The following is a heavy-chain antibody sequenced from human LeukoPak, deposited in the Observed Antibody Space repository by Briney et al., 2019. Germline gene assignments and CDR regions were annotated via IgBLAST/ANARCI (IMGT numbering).Heavy chain of an antibody. Sequence: SETLSLTCTGSGGSISSYYWSWIRQPPGKGLEWIGYIYYSGSTNYNPSLKSRVTISVDTSKNQFSLKLSSVTAADTAVYYCAALGYSSGWYPTDYWGQGTLVTVSS. D-gene: IGHD6-19*01. CDR1: GGSISSYY. CDR2: IYYSGST. J-gene: IGHJ4*02. V-gene: IGHV4-59*08. CDR3: AALGYSSGWYPTDY.